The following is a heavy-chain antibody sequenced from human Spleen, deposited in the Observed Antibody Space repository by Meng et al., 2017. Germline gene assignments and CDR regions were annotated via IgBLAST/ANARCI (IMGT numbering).Heavy chain of an antibody. J-gene: IGHJ3*01. V-gene: IGHV6-1*01. CDR1: GDSVSSNNAA. CDR2: TCYRSEWYT. D-gene: IGHD5-24*01. CDR3: ARGGRYGYNWGDAFDV. Sequence: SETLSLTCAISGDSVSSNNAAWNWIRQSPSRGLEWLGRTCYRSEWYTDYAVSVKSRITINPDTSKNQLSLQLNSVTPEDTAVYYCARGGRYGYNWGDAFDVWGQGTMVTVSS.